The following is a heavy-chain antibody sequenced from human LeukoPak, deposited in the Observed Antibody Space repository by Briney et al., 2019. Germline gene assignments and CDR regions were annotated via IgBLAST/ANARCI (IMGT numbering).Heavy chain of an antibody. Sequence: VASVKVSCKASGYTFTGHYMHWVRQAPGQGLEWMGWINPNSGGTNYAQKFQGRVTMTRDTSISTAYMELSRLRSDDTAVYYCARDLSGAYSGSYYDWGQGTLVTVSS. CDR1: GYTFTGHY. CDR2: INPNSGGT. J-gene: IGHJ4*02. D-gene: IGHD1-26*01. CDR3: ARDLSGAYSGSYYD. V-gene: IGHV1-2*02.